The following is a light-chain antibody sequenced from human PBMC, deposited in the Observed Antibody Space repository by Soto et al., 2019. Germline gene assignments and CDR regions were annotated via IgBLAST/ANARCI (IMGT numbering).Light chain of an antibody. Sequence: ETVLTQSPATVSLSPGDRATLPCRASQSVSSNKLAWYQQKPGQAPRLLIYAASSRATGIPARFSGSGSGTDFTLTISRLEPEDFAVYYCQQYGSSGTFGQGTKVDI. J-gene: IGKJ1*01. CDR2: AAS. CDR3: QQYGSSGT. CDR1: QSVSSNK. V-gene: IGKV3-20*01.